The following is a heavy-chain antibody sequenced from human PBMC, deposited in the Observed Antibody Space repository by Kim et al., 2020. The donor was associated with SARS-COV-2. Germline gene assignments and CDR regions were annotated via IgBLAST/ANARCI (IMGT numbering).Heavy chain of an antibody. D-gene: IGHD6-19*01. V-gene: IGHV4-39*01. CDR2: T. J-gene: IGHJ4*02. CDR3: SVGIAVAGNDY. Sequence: TYYNPALKRRVTISVDTSKNQFSLKLSSVTAADTAVYYCSVGIAVAGNDYWGQGTLVTVSS.